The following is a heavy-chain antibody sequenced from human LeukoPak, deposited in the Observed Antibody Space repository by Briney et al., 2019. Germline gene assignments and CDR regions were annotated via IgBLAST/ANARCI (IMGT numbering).Heavy chain of an antibody. J-gene: IGHJ5*02. V-gene: IGHV5-51*03. CDR3: ARRGYGYNYWFDP. CDR2: IYPGDSDI. D-gene: IGHD1-1*01. Sequence: GESLKISCKASGYSFTTYWIGWVRQMPGKGLEWMGIIYPGDSDIRYSPSFQGQVTISADKSINTAYLQWSSLKASDTAMYYCARRGYGYNYWFDPWGQGTLVTDSS. CDR1: GYSFTTYW.